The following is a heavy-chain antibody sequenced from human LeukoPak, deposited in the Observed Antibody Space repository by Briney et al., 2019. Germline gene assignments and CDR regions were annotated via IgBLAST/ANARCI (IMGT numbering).Heavy chain of an antibody. CDR2: LNPSGGSS. V-gene: IGHV1-46*01. J-gene: IGHJ4*02. D-gene: IGHD3-22*01. CDR3: ASVPNYYNSSGYYYDY. Sequence: ASVKVSCKASGYTVTSCYMHWVRQAPGQGLEWMGILNPSGGSSSYAQKFQGRATLTRATSTSTVYMELSSLRSEDTAVYYCASVPNYYNSSGYYYDYWGLGTLVTVSS. CDR1: GYTVTSCY.